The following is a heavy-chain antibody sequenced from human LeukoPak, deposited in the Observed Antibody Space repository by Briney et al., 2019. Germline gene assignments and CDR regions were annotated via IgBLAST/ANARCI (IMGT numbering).Heavy chain of an antibody. J-gene: IGHJ4*02. Sequence: GGSLRLSCAASGFTFSSYAMSWVRQSPGKGLEWVSVIGRGGGATYYADSVKGRFTISRDNSKNTLYLQMNSLRAEDTAVYYCASRPPTYSSGWYYFDYWGQGTLVTVSS. D-gene: IGHD6-19*01. CDR2: IGRGGGAT. V-gene: IGHV3-23*01. CDR3: ASRPPTYSSGWYYFDY. CDR1: GFTFSSYA.